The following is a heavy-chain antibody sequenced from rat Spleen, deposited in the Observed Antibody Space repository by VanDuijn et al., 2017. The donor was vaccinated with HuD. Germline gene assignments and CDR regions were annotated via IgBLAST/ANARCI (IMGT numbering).Heavy chain of an antibody. CDR2: IWNIVGT. D-gene: IGHD2-3*01. CDR3: ARDENGYVNLWFAY. CDR1: GFSLTSYN. V-gene: IGHV2-41*01. Sequence: QVQLKESGPGLVQPSPTLSLTCTVSGFSLTSYNVHWVRQSPGKGLEWMGVIWNIVGTRYNPALKPRLSTSKDTSKSQVFLKMNSLQTEDTATYYCARDENGYVNLWFAYWGQGTLVTVSS. J-gene: IGHJ3*01.